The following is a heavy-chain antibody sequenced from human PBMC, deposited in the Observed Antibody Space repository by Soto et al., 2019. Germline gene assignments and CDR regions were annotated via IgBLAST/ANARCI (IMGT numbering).Heavy chain of an antibody. Sequence: EVQLVESGGGLVKPGGSLRLSCAASGFTFSNAWMSWVRQAPGKGLEWVGRIKSKTDGGTTDYAAPVKGRFTISRDDSKNTLYLQMNSLKTEDPAVYYCNYDSSGFLRYWGQGTLVTVSS. CDR2: IKSKTDGGTT. V-gene: IGHV3-15*01. CDR1: GFTFSNAW. J-gene: IGHJ4*02. D-gene: IGHD3-22*01. CDR3: NYDSSGFLRY.